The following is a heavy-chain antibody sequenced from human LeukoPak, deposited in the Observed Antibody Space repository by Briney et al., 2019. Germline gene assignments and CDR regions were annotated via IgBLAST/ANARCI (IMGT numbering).Heavy chain of an antibody. Sequence: GGSLRLSCAASGFTFSSYAMSWVRQAPGKGLEWVSAIGGSGGSTYYADSVKGRFTISRDNSKNTLYLQMNSLRAEDTAVYYCAKVVGPLHPPGLCFDYWGQGTLVTVSS. D-gene: IGHD1-26*01. V-gene: IGHV3-23*01. CDR1: GFTFSSYA. J-gene: IGHJ4*02. CDR2: IGGSGGST. CDR3: AKVVGPLHPPGLCFDY.